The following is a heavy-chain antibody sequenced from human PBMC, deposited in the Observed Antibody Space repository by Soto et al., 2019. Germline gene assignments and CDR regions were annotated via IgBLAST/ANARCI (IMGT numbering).Heavy chain of an antibody. Sequence: EVQLVESGGGLVKPGGSLRLSCAASGFTFSSYSMNWVRQAPGKGLEWVSSISSTSTYIYYADSVNGRFTISRDNAKNSLFLQMNSLRAEDTAVYYCAREGSLYSDSVSNCVDYCGQGTLVTVSS. J-gene: IGHJ4*02. CDR1: GFTFSSYS. D-gene: IGHD4-17*01. CDR3: AREGSLYSDSVSNCVDY. V-gene: IGHV3-21*01. CDR2: ISSTSTYI.